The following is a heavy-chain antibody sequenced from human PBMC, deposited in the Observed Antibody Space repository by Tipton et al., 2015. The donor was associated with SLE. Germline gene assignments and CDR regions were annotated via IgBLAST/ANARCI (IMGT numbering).Heavy chain of an antibody. J-gene: IGHJ4*02. CDR1: GGSISSSSYY. CDR2: IYYSGST. Sequence: TLSLTCTVSGGSISSSSYYWGWIRQPPGKGLEWIGSIYYSGSTYYNPSLKSRVTISVDTSKNQFSLKLSSVTAADTAVYYCAKTTVTLYYFDYWGQGTLVTVS. CDR3: AKTTVTLYYFDY. D-gene: IGHD4-11*01. V-gene: IGHV4-39*01.